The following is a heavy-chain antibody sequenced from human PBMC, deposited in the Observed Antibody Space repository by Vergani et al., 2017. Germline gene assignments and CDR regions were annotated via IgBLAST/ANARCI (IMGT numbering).Heavy chain of an antibody. CDR2: IIPILGIA. J-gene: IGHJ3*02. Sequence: QVQLVQSGAEVKKPGSSVKVSCKASGGTFSSYTISWVRQAPGQGLEWMGRIIPILGIANYAQKFQGRVTITADKSTSTAYMELSSLRSEDTAVYYCARDAVYCGRDCYSSFGAFDIWGQGTMVTVSS. V-gene: IGHV1-69*09. CDR3: ARDAVYCGRDCYSSFGAFDI. D-gene: IGHD2-21*02. CDR1: GGTFSSYT.